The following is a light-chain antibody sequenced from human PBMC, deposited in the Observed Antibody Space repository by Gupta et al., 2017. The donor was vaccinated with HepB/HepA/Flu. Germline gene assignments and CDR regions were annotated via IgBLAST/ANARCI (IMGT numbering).Light chain of an antibody. J-gene: IGKJ4*01. CDR2: DIS. V-gene: IGKV3-11*01. Sequence: EIVLTQSPAALSLSLGERATLSCRASQSVRTYLAWYQQKPGLAPRLLIYDISNRATGIPARFSGSGSGTDFTLTINSLEPEDFAVYYCQQRNSWPITFGGGTRVEIK. CDR1: QSVRTY. CDR3: QQRNSWPIT.